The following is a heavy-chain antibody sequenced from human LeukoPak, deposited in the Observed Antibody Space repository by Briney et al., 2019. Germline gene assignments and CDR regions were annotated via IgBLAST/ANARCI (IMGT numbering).Heavy chain of an antibody. CDR2: ISATGGTT. CDR3: AKNGDRGAYCSGGSCYPYYYYYIDV. V-gene: IGHV3-23*01. CDR1: GFTFSSYA. Sequence: PGGTLRLSCAASGFTFSSYAMSWVRQAPGKGLEWVSAISATGGTTYYADSVKGRFTISRDNSKNTLYLQMNSLRAEDTAIYYCAKNGDRGAYCSGGSCYPYYYYYIDVWGKGTTVTIPS. D-gene: IGHD2-15*01. J-gene: IGHJ6*03.